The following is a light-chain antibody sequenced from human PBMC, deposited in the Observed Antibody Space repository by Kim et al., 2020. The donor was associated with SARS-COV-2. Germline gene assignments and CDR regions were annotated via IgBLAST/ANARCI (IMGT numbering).Light chain of an antibody. J-gene: IGLJ3*02. CDR2: SNT. Sequence: TVPSSCTGSISNIGADYAVPWYQQFPGTAPHLLIYSNTNRPSGVPDRFSGSKSGTSASLAITGLQPEDEADYYCQSYDSSLSGSVFGGGTQLTVL. CDR3: QSYDSSLSGSV. CDR1: ISNIGADYA. V-gene: IGLV1-40*01.